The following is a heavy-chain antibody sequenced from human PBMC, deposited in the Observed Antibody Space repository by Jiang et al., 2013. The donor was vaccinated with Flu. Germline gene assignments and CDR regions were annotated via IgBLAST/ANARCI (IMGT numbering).Heavy chain of an antibody. J-gene: IGHJ6*01. CDR1: GFTFSSYA. D-gene: IGHD3-22*01. Sequence: VQLVESGGGVVQPGRSLRLSCAASGFTFSSYAMHWVRQAPGKGLEWVAVISYDGSNKYYADSVKGRFTISRDNSKNTLYLQMNSLRAEDTAVYYCARGSVPLIGDSSGYYY. V-gene: IGHV3-30-3*01. CDR3: ARGSVPLIGDSSGYYY. CDR2: ISYDGSNK.